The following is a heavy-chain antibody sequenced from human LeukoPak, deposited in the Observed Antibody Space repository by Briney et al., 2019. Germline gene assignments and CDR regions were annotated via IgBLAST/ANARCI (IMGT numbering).Heavy chain of an antibody. J-gene: IGHJ4*02. V-gene: IGHV4-30-2*01. Sequence: PSETLSLTCAVSGGSISSGGYSWSWIRQPPGKGLEWIGYIYHSGSTYYNPSLKSRVTISVDRSKNQFSLKLSSVTAADMAVYYCARSIGDYYDSSGYYSFDYWGQGTLVTVSS. CDR1: GGSISSGGYS. CDR3: ARSIGDYYDSSGYYSFDY. D-gene: IGHD3-22*01. CDR2: IYHSGST.